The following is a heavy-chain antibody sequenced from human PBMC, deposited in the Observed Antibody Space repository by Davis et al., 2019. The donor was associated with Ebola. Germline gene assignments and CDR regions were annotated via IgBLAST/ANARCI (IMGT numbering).Heavy chain of an antibody. CDR2: IHYTGST. D-gene: IGHD4-17*01. J-gene: IGHJ4*02. V-gene: IGHV4-59*01. CDR1: GGSMNNFY. CDR3: ARAWDGDYHFDY. Sequence: SETLSLTCTVSGGSMNNFYWNCIRQAPGRGLEWIGHIHYTGSTNYRSPLKSRTLIPIDTSKNQVFLELTSVTAADTAIYYCARAWDGDYHFDYWGQGTLVTVSS.